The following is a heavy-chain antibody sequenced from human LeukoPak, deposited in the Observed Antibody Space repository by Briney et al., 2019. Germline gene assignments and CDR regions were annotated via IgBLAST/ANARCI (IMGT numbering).Heavy chain of an antibody. D-gene: IGHD3-10*01. CDR2: IIPIFGTA. CDR1: GGTFTSYA. Sequence: GSSVKVSCKASGGTFTSYAISWVRQAPGQGLEWMGGIIPIFGTANYAQKFQGRVTITADESTSTAYMELSSLRSEDTAVYYCARVGVTMVRGVILYFDYWGQGTLVTVSS. J-gene: IGHJ4*02. CDR3: ARVGVTMVRGVILYFDY. V-gene: IGHV1-69*01.